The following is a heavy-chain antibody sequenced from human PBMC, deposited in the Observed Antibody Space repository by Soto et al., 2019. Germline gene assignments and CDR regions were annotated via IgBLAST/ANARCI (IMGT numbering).Heavy chain of an antibody. CDR1: GYTFAGHY. Sequence: ASVKVSCKASGYTFAGHYMHWVRQAPGQGLEWMGWINPNSGGTNYAQKFQGRVTMTRDTSISTDYMDLSSLTSDDTAVYYCARAHVALAGTGSPDYWGQGTFVTVSS. J-gene: IGHJ4*02. CDR3: ARAHVALAGTGSPDY. CDR2: INPNSGGT. D-gene: IGHD6-19*01. V-gene: IGHV1-2*02.